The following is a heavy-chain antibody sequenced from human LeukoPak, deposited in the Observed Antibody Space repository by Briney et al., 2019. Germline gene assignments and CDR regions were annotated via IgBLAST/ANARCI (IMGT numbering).Heavy chain of an antibody. D-gene: IGHD3-10*01. V-gene: IGHV5-10-1*01. J-gene: IGHJ5*02. CDR2: IDPSDSYT. Sequence: GESLRISYKGSGYSFTSSWISWVRQMPGKGLEWMGRIDPSDSYTNYSPSFQGHVTISADKSISTAYLQWSSLKASDTAIYYCARHGSGSYAWFDPWGQGTLVTVSS. CDR3: ARHGSGSYAWFDP. CDR1: GYSFTSSW.